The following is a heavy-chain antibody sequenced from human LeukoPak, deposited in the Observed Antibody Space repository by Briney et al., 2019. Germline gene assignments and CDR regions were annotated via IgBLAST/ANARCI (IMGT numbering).Heavy chain of an antibody. CDR3: ARDGNLYSPPDAFDI. CDR1: GFTFSSYS. Sequence: PGGSLRLSCAASGFTFSSYSMNWVRQAPGKGLEWVSYISSSSTIYYADSVKGRFTISRDNSKNTLYLQMNSLRAEDTAVYYCARDGNLYSPPDAFDIWGQGTMVTVSS. D-gene: IGHD6-13*01. V-gene: IGHV3-48*01. CDR2: ISSSSTI. J-gene: IGHJ3*02.